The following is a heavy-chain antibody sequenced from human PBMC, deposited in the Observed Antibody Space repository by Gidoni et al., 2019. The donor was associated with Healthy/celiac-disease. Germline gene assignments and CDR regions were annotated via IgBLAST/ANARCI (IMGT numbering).Heavy chain of an antibody. CDR3: ARGPWDFRYFDL. V-gene: IGHV3-30*03. Sequence: QVQLVESGGGVVQPGRSLRLSCAASGFIFSSYGMHWVRQAPGKGLEWVAVISYDGSNKYYADSVKGRFTISRDNSKNTLYLQMNSLRVEDTAVYYCARGPWDFRYFDLWGRGTLVTVSS. J-gene: IGHJ2*01. D-gene: IGHD1-26*01. CDR2: ISYDGSNK. CDR1: GFIFSSYG.